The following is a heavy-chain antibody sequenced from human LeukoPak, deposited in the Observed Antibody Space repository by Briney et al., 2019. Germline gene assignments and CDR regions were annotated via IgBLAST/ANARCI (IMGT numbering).Heavy chain of an antibody. CDR1: GGSISSSNW. CDR2: IYHSGST. J-gene: IGHJ3*02. D-gene: IGHD3-16*01. V-gene: IGHV4-4*02. CDR3: ARTIPIMITFGGVPSDAFDI. Sequence: SGTLSLTCAVSGGSISSSNWWSWVRQPPGKGLEWIGEIYHSGSTNYNPSLKSRVTISVDKSKNQFSLKLSSVTAADTAVYYCARTIPIMITFGGVPSDAFDIWGQGTMVTVSS.